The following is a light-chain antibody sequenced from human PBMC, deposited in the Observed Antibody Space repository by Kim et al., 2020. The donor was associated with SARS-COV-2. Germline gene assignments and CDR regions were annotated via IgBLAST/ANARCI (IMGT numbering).Light chain of an antibody. CDR2: EDD. V-gene: IGLV6-57*03. J-gene: IGLJ2*01. CDR1: SGSIDANY. Sequence: GNTVTTARTRSSGSIDANYVQWYQQRPGGVPTTVIYEDDQRPSGVSDRFSGSIDNSSNSASLTISGLRTEDEADYYCQSYNRDNVLFGGGTKVTV. CDR3: QSYNRDNVL.